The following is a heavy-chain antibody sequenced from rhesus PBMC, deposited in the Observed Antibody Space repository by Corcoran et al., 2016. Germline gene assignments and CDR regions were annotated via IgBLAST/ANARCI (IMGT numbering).Heavy chain of an antibody. CDR2: IYGGGGGT. V-gene: IGHV4-106*01. J-gene: IGHJ4*01. Sequence: QVQLQESGPGLVKPSETLSLTWAVSGGPISDDYYWSWIRQPPGKGLEWIGYIYGGGGGTSYNPSLKNRVAISMDTSKNRFSLELNSVTAADTAIYYCSGEAGTIFDYWGQGVLVTVSS. D-gene: IGHD1-20*01. CDR3: SGEAGTIFDY. CDR1: GGPISDDYY.